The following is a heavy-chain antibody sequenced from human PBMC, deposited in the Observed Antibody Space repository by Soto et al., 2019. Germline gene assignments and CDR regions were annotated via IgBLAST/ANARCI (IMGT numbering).Heavy chain of an antibody. D-gene: IGHD3-3*01. CDR2: INHTGGT. Sequence: SETLSLTCAAYGGSVKRYYGDWFRQPPGKGLEWIGEINHTGGTHYNPSLKSRVTMSVDTPKNQFSLRLSSVTAADTAIYYCATRITVFGLLIPPFDPWGQGTQVTVSS. V-gene: IGHV4-34*01. CDR1: GGSVKRYY. CDR3: ATRITVFGLLIPPFDP. J-gene: IGHJ5*02.